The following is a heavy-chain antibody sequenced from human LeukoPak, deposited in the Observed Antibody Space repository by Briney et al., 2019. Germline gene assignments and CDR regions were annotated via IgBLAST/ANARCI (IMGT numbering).Heavy chain of an antibody. CDR2: IYNSGST. CDR1: GGSISSYY. J-gene: IGHJ3*02. CDR3: ARYCSSTSCYVSRDAFDI. D-gene: IGHD2-2*01. Sequence: PSETLSLTCTVSGGSISSYYWSWIRQPAGKGLEWIGRIYNSGSTNYNPSLKSRVTMSVDTSKNQFSLKLSSVTAADTAVYYCARYCSSTSCYVSRDAFDIWGQGTMVTVSS. V-gene: IGHV4-4*07.